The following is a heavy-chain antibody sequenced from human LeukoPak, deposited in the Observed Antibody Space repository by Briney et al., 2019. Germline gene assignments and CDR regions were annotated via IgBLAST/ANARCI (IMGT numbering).Heavy chain of an antibody. CDR1: GYTFTGYY. CDR3: ARDPSDYYYYYMDV. D-gene: IGHD6-6*01. Sequence: ASVKVSCKASGYTFTGYYMHWVRQAPGQGLEWMGWINPNSGGTNYAQKFQGRVTMTRDTSISTAYMALSRLRSDDTAVYYCARDPSDYYYYYMDVWGKGTTVTVSS. J-gene: IGHJ6*03. CDR2: INPNSGGT. V-gene: IGHV1-2*02.